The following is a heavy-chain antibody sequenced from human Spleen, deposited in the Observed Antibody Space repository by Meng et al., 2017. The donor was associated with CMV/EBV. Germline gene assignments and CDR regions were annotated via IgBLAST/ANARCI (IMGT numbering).Heavy chain of an antibody. J-gene: IGHJ6*02. V-gene: IGHV3-66*02. D-gene: IGHD2-2*01. CDR3: ARDLVVPAAIQYYYHNYGMDV. CDR2: IYSAGNT. Sequence: GGSLRLSCAASGFTVEIHYMSWVRQAPGKGLEWVSDIYSAGNTYYADSVKGRFTISRDNSKNTLNLQMNSLRVEDTAVYYCARDLVVPAAIQYYYHNYGMDVWGQGTTVTVSS. CDR1: GFTVEIHY.